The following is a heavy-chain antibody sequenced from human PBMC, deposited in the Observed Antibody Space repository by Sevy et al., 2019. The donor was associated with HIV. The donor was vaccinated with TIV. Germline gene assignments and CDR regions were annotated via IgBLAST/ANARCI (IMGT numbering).Heavy chain of an antibody. J-gene: IGHJ4*02. CDR1: GFTFQTFG. Sequence: GGCLRLSCSAFGFTFQTFGMHWVRQAPGKGPEWLAVISYDGSSQNYADSVKGRFTISSDNSKNLLFLQMNSLIPKDTAVYFCTKESLRGTYIRGDFDHWGQGTLVTVSS. CDR3: TKESLRGTYIRGDFDH. V-gene: IGHV3-30*18. D-gene: IGHD3-10*02. CDR2: ISYDGSSQ.